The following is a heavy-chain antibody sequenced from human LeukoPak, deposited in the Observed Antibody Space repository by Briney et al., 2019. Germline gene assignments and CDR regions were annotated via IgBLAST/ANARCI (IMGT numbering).Heavy chain of an antibody. V-gene: IGHV4-39*01. CDR2: IYYSGST. Sequence: SETLSLTCTVSGGSISSSSYYWGWIRQPPGKGLEWIGSIYYSGSTYYNPSLKSRVTISVDTSKNQFSLKLSSVTAADTAVYYCARRVYYYDSSGSRPHDAFDIWGQGTMVTVSS. CDR1: GGSISSSSYY. D-gene: IGHD3-22*01. CDR3: ARRVYYYDSSGSRPHDAFDI. J-gene: IGHJ3*02.